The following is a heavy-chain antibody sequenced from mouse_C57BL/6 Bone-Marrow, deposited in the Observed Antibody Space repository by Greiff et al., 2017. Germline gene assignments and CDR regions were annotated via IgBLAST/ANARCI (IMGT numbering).Heavy chain of an antibody. Sequence: QVHVKQPGAELVRPGTSVKLSCKASGYTFTSYWMHWVKQRPGQGLEWIGVIYPSDSYTNYNQKFKGKATLTVDTSSSTAYMQLSSLTSEDSAVYYCVPAYDYPFAYWGQGTLVTVSA. CDR2: IYPSDSYT. V-gene: IGHV1-59*01. CDR1: GYTFTSYW. D-gene: IGHD2-4*01. J-gene: IGHJ3*01. CDR3: VPAYDYPFAY.